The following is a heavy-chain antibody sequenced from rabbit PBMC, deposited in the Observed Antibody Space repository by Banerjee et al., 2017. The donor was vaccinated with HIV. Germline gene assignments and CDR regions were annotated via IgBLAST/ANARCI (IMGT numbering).Heavy chain of an antibody. J-gene: IGHJ3*01. D-gene: IGHD1-1*01. V-gene: IGHV1S45*01. CDR1: GFDLTSYYY. Sequence: QEQLEESGGGLVKPEGSLTLTCKASGFDLTSYYYMCWVRQAPGKGLEWIACIYLGISGNTYYANWAKGRFTISKTSSTTVTLQMTSLTAADTATYFCARWDSSSGRDYPLWGQGTLVTVS. CDR3: ARWDSSSGRDYPL. CDR2: IYLGISGNT.